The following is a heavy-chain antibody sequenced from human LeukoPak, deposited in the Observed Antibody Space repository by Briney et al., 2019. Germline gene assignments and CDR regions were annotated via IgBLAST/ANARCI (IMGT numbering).Heavy chain of an antibody. V-gene: IGHV1-18*01. Sequence: GASVKVSCKASGYTFTSYGISWVRQAPGQGLEWMGWISGYTGATHYSVTLQDRLTLTTDTSTNTAYMELRSLRSADTAVYFCARDTPGLAKLFDYWGQGTLVTVSS. CDR2: ISGYTGAT. CDR3: ARDTPGLAKLFDY. J-gene: IGHJ4*02. CDR1: GYTFTSYG. D-gene: IGHD2-15*01.